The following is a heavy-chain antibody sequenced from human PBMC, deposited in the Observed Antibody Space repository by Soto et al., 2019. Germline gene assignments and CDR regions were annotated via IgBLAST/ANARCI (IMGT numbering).Heavy chain of an antibody. Sequence: TLSLTNPVSGGSTSSYYRRWLRQPAGNGWEWIGRIYTRGSTDYNPSLKSRATMSVDTSKNQFSLKLSSVTAAATAVYYCARAMGTMVRGWTGYYYYGMDVWCQGTMVT. D-gene: IGHD3-10*01. J-gene: IGHJ6*02. CDR1: GGSTSSYY. V-gene: IGHV4-4*07. CDR3: ARAMGTMVRGWTGYYYYGMDV. CDR2: IYTRGST.